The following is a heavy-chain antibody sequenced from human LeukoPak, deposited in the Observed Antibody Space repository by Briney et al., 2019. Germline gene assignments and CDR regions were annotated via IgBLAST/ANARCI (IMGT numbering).Heavy chain of an antibody. D-gene: IGHD2-15*01. Sequence: GGSLRLSCAASEFTFSRYAMHCVRQAPGKGLEWVAVISNDGKDKHYADSVRGRFAFSRDNSRNTLYLQMNGLRAEDTAIYYCARDRDAPAKYYFDYWGQGTLVTVSS. CDR3: ARDRDAPAKYYFDY. CDR2: ISNDGKDK. V-gene: IGHV3-30*09. J-gene: IGHJ4*02. CDR1: EFTFSRYA.